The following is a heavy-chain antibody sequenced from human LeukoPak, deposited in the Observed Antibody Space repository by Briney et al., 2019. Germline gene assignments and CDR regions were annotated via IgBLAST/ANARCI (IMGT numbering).Heavy chain of an antibody. Sequence: GGSLRLSCAASGFTFSIYAMSWVRQAPGKGLEWVSAISGSGGSTYYADSVKGRFTISRDNSKNTLYLQMNSLRAEDTAVYYCAKDSVAFPSRWFDPWGQGTLVTVSS. CDR1: GFTFSIYA. J-gene: IGHJ5*02. CDR3: AKDSVAFPSRWFDP. V-gene: IGHV3-23*01. CDR2: ISGSGGST. D-gene: IGHD5/OR15-5a*01.